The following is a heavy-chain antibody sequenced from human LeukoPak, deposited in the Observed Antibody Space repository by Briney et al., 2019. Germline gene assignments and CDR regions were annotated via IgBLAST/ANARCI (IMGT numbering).Heavy chain of an antibody. D-gene: IGHD3-10*01. CDR3: ASCMQQHGSGSYYSYYYYMDV. CDR2: IIPIFGTA. CDR1: GGTFSSYA. Sequence: ASVKVSCKASGGTFSSYAISWVRQAPGQGLEWMGGIIPIFGTANYAQKFQGRVTITTDESTSTAYMELSSLRSEDTAVYYCASCMQQHGSGSYYSYYYYMDVWGKGTTVTVSS. J-gene: IGHJ6*03. V-gene: IGHV1-69*05.